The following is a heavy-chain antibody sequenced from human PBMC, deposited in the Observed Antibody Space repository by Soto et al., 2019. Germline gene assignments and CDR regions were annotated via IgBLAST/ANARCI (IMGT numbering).Heavy chain of an antibody. CDR3: AKGFGQFVKEYFQH. Sequence: GGSLRLSCAASGFTFSSYAMSWVRQAPGKGLEWVSAISGGGGSTYYADSVKGRFTISRDNSKNTLYLQMNSLRAEDTAVYYCAKGFGQFVKEYFQHWGQGTLVTVSS. CDR1: GFTFSSYA. D-gene: IGHD6-6*01. V-gene: IGHV3-23*01. CDR2: ISGGGGST. J-gene: IGHJ1*01.